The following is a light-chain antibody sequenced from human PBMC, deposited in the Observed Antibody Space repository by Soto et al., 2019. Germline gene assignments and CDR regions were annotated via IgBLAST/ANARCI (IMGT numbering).Light chain of an antibody. Sequence: DIQVTQSPSSLSASAGDRVTITCRVSQDIGNDMVWYQQKPGEVPKLLIYTASTLQSGVPSRFSGSGSGTDFTLTISSLQPEDVATYYCQKFNTVPLTFGGGTKVEIK. CDR2: TAS. V-gene: IGKV1-27*01. J-gene: IGKJ4*01. CDR3: QKFNTVPLT. CDR1: QDIGND.